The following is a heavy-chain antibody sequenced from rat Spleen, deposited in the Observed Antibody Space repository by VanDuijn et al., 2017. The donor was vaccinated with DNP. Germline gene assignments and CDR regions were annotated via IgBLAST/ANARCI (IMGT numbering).Heavy chain of an antibody. Sequence: EVQLVESGGDLVQPGRSLKLSCVVSGFTVNNFWMAWIRQVPGKGLEWVAAIISSGGSTYYPNSVKGRFTVSRDNVRSTLYLQMDSLRSEDTATYYCTTDNYSAPFDYWGQGVMVTVSS. CDR2: IISSGGST. D-gene: IGHD1-8*01. V-gene: IGHV5-31*01. J-gene: IGHJ2*01. CDR3: TTDNYSAPFDY. CDR1: GFTVNNFW.